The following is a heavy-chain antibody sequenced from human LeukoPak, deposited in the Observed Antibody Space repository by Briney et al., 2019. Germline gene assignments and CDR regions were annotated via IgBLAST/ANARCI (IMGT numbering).Heavy chain of an antibody. CDR1: GGSFSGYY. Sequence: SETLSLTCAVYGGSFSGYYWSWIRQPPGKGLEWIGYIYYSGSTNYNPSLKSRVTISVDTSKNQFSLKLSSVTAADTAVYYCARFRDYDAFDIWGQGTMVTVSS. J-gene: IGHJ3*02. D-gene: IGHD4-17*01. CDR3: ARFRDYDAFDI. CDR2: IYYSGST. V-gene: IGHV4-59*01.